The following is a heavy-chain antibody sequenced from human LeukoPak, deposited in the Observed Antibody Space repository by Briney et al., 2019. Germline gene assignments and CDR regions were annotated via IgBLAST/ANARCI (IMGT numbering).Heavy chain of an antibody. CDR1: GFTFSDYY. Sequence: PGGSLRLSCAASGFTFSDYYISWVRQAPGKGLEWVSYTSLSGSTVYYADSVKGRFTISRDNAKNSLYLQMNSLRAEDTAVYYCARDFTHTAVVIYYYGLDVWGQGTTVTVSS. CDR2: TSLSGSTV. D-gene: IGHD5-18*01. V-gene: IGHV3-11*01. CDR3: ARDFTHTAVVIYYYGLDV. J-gene: IGHJ6*02.